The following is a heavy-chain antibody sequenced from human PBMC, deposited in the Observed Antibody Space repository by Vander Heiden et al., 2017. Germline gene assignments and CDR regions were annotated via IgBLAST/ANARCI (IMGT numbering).Heavy chain of an antibody. D-gene: IGHD3-10*01. J-gene: IGHJ6*02. CDR2: TWYDGSRK. V-gene: IGHV3-33*01. CDR3: ARDGRVRGIIIRPYYYYGMDV. Sequence: VQLVESGGGVVQPGRSLRISCAASGCTRSNYGIHWVRQAPGKGLEWVAVTWYDGSRKYFADPVQDRFSISRDNSKVFLQMNSLRAEDTAVYYCARDGRVRGIIIRPYYYYGMDVWGQGTAVTVSS. CDR1: GCTRSNYG.